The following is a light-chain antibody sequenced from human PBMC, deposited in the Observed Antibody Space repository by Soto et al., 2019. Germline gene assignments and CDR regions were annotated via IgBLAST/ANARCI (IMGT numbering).Light chain of an antibody. V-gene: IGLV2-14*01. CDR1: SSDVGGYNY. CDR3: SSYTSSHV. Sequence: QSALTQPASVSGSPGQSITISCTETSSDVGGYNYVSWYQQHPGKAPKLMIYEVSNRPSGVSNRFSGSKSGNTASLTISGLQAEDEADYYCSSYTSSHVFGTGTKLTVL. CDR2: EVS. J-gene: IGLJ1*01.